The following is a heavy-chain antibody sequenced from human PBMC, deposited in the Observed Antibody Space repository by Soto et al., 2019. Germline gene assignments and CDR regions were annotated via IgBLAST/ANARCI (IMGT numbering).Heavy chain of an antibody. Sequence: SETLSLTCAVSGGSISSGGYYWNWIRQHPGKGLEWIGYIYYIGSTYYNPSLKSRVTISLDTSKNQFSLKLSSVTAADTAVYYCARSVFPWGQGTLVTVSS. CDR3: ARSVFP. V-gene: IGHV4-31*11. CDR2: IYYIGST. J-gene: IGHJ5*02. CDR1: GGSISSGGYY.